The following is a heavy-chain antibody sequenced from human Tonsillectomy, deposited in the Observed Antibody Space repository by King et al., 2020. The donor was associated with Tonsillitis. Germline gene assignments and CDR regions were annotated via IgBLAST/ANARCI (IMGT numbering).Heavy chain of an antibody. CDR1: GFTFSNYG. CDR3: AKDGIELSVWYFDL. V-gene: IGHV3-30*18. CDR2: IAYDASYE. Sequence: VQLVESGGSVVQPGRSLRLSCAASGFTFSNYGMHWVRQAPGKGLEWVALIAYDASYENYADSVKGRFAISRDNSKNTLYLEMNSLRVEDTALYYCAKDGIELSVWYFDLWGRGTLVTVSS. J-gene: IGHJ2*01. D-gene: IGHD3-16*02.